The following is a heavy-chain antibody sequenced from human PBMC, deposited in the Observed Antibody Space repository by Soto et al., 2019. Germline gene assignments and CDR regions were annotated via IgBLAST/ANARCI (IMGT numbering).Heavy chain of an antibody. V-gene: IGHV1-18*04. CDR3: ARMPRGSYHWFDP. J-gene: IGHJ5*02. CDR1: GYTFTSYG. D-gene: IGHD1-26*01. Sequence: ASVKVSCKASGYTFTSYGISWVRQAPGQGLEWMGWISAYNGNTNYAQKLQGRVTMTTDTSTSTAFTELRSLRSDDTAVYYCARMPRGSYHWFDPWGQGTLVTVSS. CDR2: ISAYNGNT.